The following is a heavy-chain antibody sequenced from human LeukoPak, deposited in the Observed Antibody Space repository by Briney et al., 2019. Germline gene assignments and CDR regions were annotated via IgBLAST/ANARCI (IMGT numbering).Heavy chain of an antibody. J-gene: IGHJ4*02. CDR2: ISSSSSTI. D-gene: IGHD5-24*01. Sequence: GGSLRLSCAASGFTFSSYEMNWVRQAPGKGPEWVSYISSSSSTIYYADSVKGRFTISRDNAKNSPYLQMNSLRAEDTAVYYCARAGREADYWGQGTLVTVSS. CDR1: GFTFSSYE. V-gene: IGHV3-48*01. CDR3: ARAGREADY.